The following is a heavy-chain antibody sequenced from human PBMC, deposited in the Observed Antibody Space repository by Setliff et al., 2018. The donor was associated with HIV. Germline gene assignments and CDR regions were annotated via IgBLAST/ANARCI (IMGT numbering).Heavy chain of an antibody. Sequence: SETLSLTCTVSGGSISSGSYYWGWIRQPPGKGLEWIGSIYFSGTTYYNPSLESRVTISVDTSKNQFSLKVNSVTAADTAVYFCARGRKYLRSFDVWSQGTMVTVSS. J-gene: IGHJ3*01. V-gene: IGHV4-39*07. CDR3: ARGRKYLRSFDV. CDR1: GGSISSGSYY. CDR2: IYFSGTT. D-gene: IGHD2-2*02.